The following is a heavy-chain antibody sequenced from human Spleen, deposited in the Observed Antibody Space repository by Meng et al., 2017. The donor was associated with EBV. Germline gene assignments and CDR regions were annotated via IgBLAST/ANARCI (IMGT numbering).Heavy chain of an antibody. V-gene: IGHV3-23*04. J-gene: IGHJ5*02. CDR3: AKEGDQWLILRYLDL. CDR2: ISGGGGSA. Sequence: EVQLGESGGGLVQPGRSLRLSCAASGFTVSNYAMSWVRQAPGKGLEWISEISGGGGSAYYADSVKGRFTISRDNAKNTLYLQMNSLRADDTAVYYCAKEGDQWLILRYLDLWGQGTLVTVSS. D-gene: IGHD6-19*01. CDR1: GFTVSNYA.